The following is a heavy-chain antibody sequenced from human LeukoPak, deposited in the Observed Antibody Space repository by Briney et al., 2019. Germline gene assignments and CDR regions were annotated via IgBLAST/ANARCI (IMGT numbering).Heavy chain of an antibody. CDR1: GFTFTNAW. CDR3: TTDLGTYYHGSQRLIPIDY. Sequence: GGSLRLSCVDSGFTFTNAWMSWVRQATGKGLEWIGRIKSKTDGETTNYAEPVRGRFTISRDDTKSAVYLQMNSLKIEDTAVYYCTTDLGTYYHGSQRLIPIDYWGQATLVTVSS. D-gene: IGHD3-10*01. V-gene: IGHV3-15*01. J-gene: IGHJ4*02. CDR2: IKSKTDGETT.